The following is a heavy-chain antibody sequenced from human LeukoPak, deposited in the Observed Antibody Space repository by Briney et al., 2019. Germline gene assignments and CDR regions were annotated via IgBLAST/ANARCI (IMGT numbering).Heavy chain of an antibody. CDR3: ARPPGLDTAVVNRP. J-gene: IGHJ4*02. Sequence: ASVKVSCKTSGYTFTGYYIHWVRQAPGQGLEWMGWINPNSGGTNYAQNFQGRVTMTRDTSINTAYMELGSLRSDDTAVSYCARPPGLDTAVVNRPWGQGTRITVSS. D-gene: IGHD5-18*01. V-gene: IGHV1-2*02. CDR2: INPNSGGT. CDR1: GYTFTGYY.